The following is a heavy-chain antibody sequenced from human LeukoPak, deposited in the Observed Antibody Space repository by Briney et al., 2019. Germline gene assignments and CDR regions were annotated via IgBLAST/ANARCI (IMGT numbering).Heavy chain of an antibody. CDR3: TRDLAGHFGGFYFDY. Sequence: SETLSLTCTVSGGSISSTSYYWGWIRQPPGKGLEWIGTIYYSGSTYYNPSLKSRVTISVDTSKNQFSLKLSSVAAADTAVYFCTRDLAGHFGGFYFDYWGQGTLVTVSS. CDR1: GGSISSTSYY. D-gene: IGHD2-21*01. J-gene: IGHJ4*02. V-gene: IGHV4-39*07. CDR2: IYYSGST.